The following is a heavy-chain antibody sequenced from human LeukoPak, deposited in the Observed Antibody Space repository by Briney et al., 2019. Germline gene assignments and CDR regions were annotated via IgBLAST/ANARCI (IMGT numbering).Heavy chain of an antibody. V-gene: IGHV3-53*04. D-gene: IGHD3-3*02. Sequence: GGSLRLSCATSGFTVGSNYMSWVRQAPGKGLEWVSVIYSGGSTYYADSVKGRFTISRHNSKNTLYLQMNSLRAEDTAVYYCARGHFWSGYYEYYFDYWGQGTLVTVSS. CDR2: IYSGGST. CDR1: GFTVGSNY. CDR3: ARGHFWSGYYEYYFDY. J-gene: IGHJ4*02.